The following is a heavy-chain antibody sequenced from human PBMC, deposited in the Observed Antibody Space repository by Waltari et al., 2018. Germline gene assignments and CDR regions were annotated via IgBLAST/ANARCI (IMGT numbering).Heavy chain of an antibody. V-gene: IGHV1-46*01. CDR2: INPSGGST. J-gene: IGHJ4*02. CDR1: GYTFTSYY. CDR3: ARDRGSYYDFWSGYCDY. D-gene: IGHD3-3*01. Sequence: QVQLVQSGAEVKKPGASVKVSCKASGYTFTSYYMHWVRQAPGQGLEWMGIINPSGGSTSYAQKFQGRVTMTRDTSTSTVYMELSSLRSEDTAVYYCARDRGSYYDFWSGYCDYWGQGTLVTVSS.